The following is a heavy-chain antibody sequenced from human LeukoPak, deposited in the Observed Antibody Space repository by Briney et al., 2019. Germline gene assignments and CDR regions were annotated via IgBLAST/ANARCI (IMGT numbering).Heavy chain of an antibody. CDR3: ARDGRGYASSWYFDL. Sequence: PGGSLRLSCAASGFAFSSYAMSWVRQPPGKGLEWVSVISRRDDYTYYADSVKGRFTISRDNSKNTLYLQMNTLRAEDTAVYYCARDGRGYASSWYFDLWGQGTLVTVSS. J-gene: IGHJ4*02. CDR1: GFAFSSYA. D-gene: IGHD6-13*01. V-gene: IGHV3-23*01. CDR2: ISRRDDYT.